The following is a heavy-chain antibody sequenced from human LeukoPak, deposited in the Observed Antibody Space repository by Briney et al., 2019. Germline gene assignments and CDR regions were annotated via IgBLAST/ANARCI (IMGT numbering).Heavy chain of an antibody. V-gene: IGHV3-11*04. Sequence: GGSLRLSCAASGFTFSDYYMSWIRQAPGKGLEWVSYISSSGSTIYYADSVKGRFTVSRDNAKNSLYLQMNSLRAEDTAVYYCAREGGLAAAGYNWFDPWGQGTLVTVSS. J-gene: IGHJ5*02. CDR1: GFTFSDYY. D-gene: IGHD6-13*01. CDR3: AREGGLAAAGYNWFDP. CDR2: ISSSGSTI.